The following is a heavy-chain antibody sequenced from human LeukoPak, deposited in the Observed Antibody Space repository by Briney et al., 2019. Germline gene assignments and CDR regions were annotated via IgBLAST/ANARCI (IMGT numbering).Heavy chain of an antibody. Sequence: GGSLRLSCAASGFTFSSDWMHWVRQAPGNGLVWVSRISGDGSTTTYADSVKGRFTISRDNAKNTLYLQMNSLRADDTAVYYCARVNYGGNFDYWGQGTLVTVSS. CDR1: GFTFSSDW. V-gene: IGHV3-74*01. CDR2: ISGDGSTT. D-gene: IGHD4-23*01. J-gene: IGHJ4*02. CDR3: ARVNYGGNFDY.